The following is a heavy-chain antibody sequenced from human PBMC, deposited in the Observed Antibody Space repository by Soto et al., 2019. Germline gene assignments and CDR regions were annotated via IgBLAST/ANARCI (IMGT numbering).Heavy chain of an antibody. D-gene: IGHD3-16*01. CDR2: IWYDGSNK. Sequence: QVQLVESGGGVVQPGRSLRLSCAASGFTFSSYGMPWVRQAPGKGLEWVAVIWYDGSNKYYADSVKGRFTISRDNSKNTMYLQMNSLRAEDTAVYYCARGGESYYFDYWGQGTLVTVSS. CDR1: GFTFSSYG. V-gene: IGHV3-33*01. J-gene: IGHJ4*02. CDR3: ARGGESYYFDY.